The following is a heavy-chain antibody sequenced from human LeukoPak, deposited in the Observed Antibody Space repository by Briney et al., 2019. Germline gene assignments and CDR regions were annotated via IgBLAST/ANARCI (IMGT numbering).Heavy chain of an antibody. V-gene: IGHV3-23*01. D-gene: IGHD3-10*02. CDR1: GFTFSSYA. J-gene: IGHJ6*04. CDR2: ISGSGGST. Sequence: GGSLRLSCAASGFTFSSYAMSWVRQAPGKGPEWVSAISGSGGSTYYADSVKGRFTISRDNSKNTLYLQVNSLRAEDTAVYYCAELGITMIGGVWGKGTTVTISS. CDR3: AELGITMIGGV.